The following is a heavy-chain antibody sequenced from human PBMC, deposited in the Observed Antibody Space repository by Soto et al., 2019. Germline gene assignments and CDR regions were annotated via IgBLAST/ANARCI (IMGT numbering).Heavy chain of an antibody. CDR2: IYYSGST. V-gene: IGHV4-39*01. J-gene: IGHJ6*02. CDR3: ARRLYYDSSGFEGGGMDV. D-gene: IGHD3-22*01. Sequence: PSETLSLTCTVSGGSISSRGYYWGWIRQPPGKGLEWIGTIYYSGSTYYNPSLKSRVTISVDTSKNQFSLKLSSVTAADTAVYYCARRLYYDSSGFEGGGMDVWGQGTTVT. CDR1: GGSISSRGYY.